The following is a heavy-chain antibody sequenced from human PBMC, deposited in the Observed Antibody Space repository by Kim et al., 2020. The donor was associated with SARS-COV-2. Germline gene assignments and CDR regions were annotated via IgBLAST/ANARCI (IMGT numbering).Heavy chain of an antibody. CDR2: INPNSGGT. Sequence: ASVKVSCKASGYTFTGYYMHWVRQAPGQGLEWMGWINPNSGGTNYAQKFQGRVTMTRDTSVSTAYMELSRLRSDDTAVYYCARASSTSWHVVATILWFDPWGQGTLVTVSS. D-gene: IGHD2-2*01. J-gene: IGHJ5*02. V-gene: IGHV1-2*02. CDR1: GYTFTGYY. CDR3: ARASSTSWHVVATILWFDP.